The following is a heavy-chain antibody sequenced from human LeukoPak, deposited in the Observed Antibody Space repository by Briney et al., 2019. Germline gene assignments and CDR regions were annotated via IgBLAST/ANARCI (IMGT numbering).Heavy chain of an antibody. J-gene: IGHJ6*03. CDR1: GFTFSSYG. CDR3: AATSDVLLWFGESYYMDV. V-gene: IGHV3-23*01. D-gene: IGHD3-10*01. Sequence: GGSLRLSCAASGFTFSSYGMSWVRQAPGKGLEWVSAISGSGGSTYYADSVKGRFTISRDNSKNTLYLQMNSLRAEDTAVYYCAATSDVLLWFGESYYMDVWGKGTTVTVSS. CDR2: ISGSGGST.